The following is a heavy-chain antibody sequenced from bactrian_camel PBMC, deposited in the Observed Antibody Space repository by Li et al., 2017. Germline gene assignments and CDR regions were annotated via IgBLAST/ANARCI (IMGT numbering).Heavy chain of an antibody. D-gene: IGHD5*01. CDR2: TYLANGNT. Sequence: HVQLVESGGGSVQAGGSLRLSCEASGYDARTYRMGWFRQAAGKEREDVTCTYLANGNTVYDDAVKGRFTVSQDTAKNILYLQMDSLKPEDTAMYYCATDCVVWVAKDWGQGTQVTVS. CDR1: GYDARTYR. J-gene: IGHJ4*01. V-gene: IGHV3-2*01. CDR3: ATDCVVWVAKD.